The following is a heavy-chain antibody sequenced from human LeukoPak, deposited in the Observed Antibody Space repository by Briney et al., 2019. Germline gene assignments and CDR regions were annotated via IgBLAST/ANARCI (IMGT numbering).Heavy chain of an antibody. CDR3: ATGVSGSWGRLDF. J-gene: IGHJ4*02. Sequence: GGSLRLSCAASGFTFSNAYMSWVRQAPGKGLVWVSRISPDGGTTNYADSVKGRFTISRDNAKSTLSLQMNSLRAEDTAVYYCATGVSGSWGRLDFWGQGTLVTVSS. V-gene: IGHV3-74*01. D-gene: IGHD3-16*01. CDR1: GFTFSNAY. CDR2: ISPDGGTT.